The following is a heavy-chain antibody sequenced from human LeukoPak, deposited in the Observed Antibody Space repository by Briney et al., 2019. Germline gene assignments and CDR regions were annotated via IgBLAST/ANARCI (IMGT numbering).Heavy chain of an antibody. CDR1: GFTFSSYT. CDR2: ISSSSSTI. D-gene: IGHD5-24*01. CDR3: ARGHGYISA. V-gene: IGHV3-48*02. J-gene: IGHJ5*02. Sequence: HPGGSLRLSCVASGFTFSSYTMNWVRQAPGKGLDWLSYISSSSSTINYADSVRGRFTISRDNAKNSLYLQMDSLRDEDTAVHYCARGHGYISAWGQGTLVTVSS.